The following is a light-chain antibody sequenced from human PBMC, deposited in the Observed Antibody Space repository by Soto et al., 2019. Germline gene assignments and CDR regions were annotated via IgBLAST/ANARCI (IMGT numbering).Light chain of an antibody. CDR2: SAS. V-gene: IGKV3-15*01. CDR3: QQYNEWPQT. Sequence: EIAMTQSPATPYMSLGDTATLSCRASQSVANDLAWYQHKPGQAPRLLIHSASTRATGIPARFSGVGSGTELTLTISSLQSEDFAIYYCQQYNEWPQTFGQGTRLEIK. J-gene: IGKJ5*01. CDR1: QSVAND.